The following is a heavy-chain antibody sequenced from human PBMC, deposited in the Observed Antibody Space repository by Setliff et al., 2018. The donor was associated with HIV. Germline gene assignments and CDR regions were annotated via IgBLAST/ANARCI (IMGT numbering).Heavy chain of an antibody. CDR3: ARAFRPNDAFDT. J-gene: IGHJ3*02. Sequence: SETLSLTCTVSGVSISRYYWNWIRQPPGKGLEWIGYFYFSADNKYNPSLQSRVAISGDTSKNQFSLTLNSLTAADTALYYCARAFRPNDAFDTWGQGTMVTVSS. CDR2: FYFSADN. V-gene: IGHV4-59*01. CDR1: GVSISRYY.